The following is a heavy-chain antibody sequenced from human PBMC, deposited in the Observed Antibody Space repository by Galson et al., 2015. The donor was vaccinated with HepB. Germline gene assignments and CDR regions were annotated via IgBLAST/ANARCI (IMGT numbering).Heavy chain of an antibody. CDR3: AKEREGAGKAILGP. CDR2: ITDSGAGT. CDR1: GFTFSLYA. D-gene: IGHD6-19*01. Sequence: SLRLSCAASGFTFSLYAMTWVRQAPGKGLDWLSAITDSGAGTYYADSVRGRFSAPRDNSKNTLYLQMSDLRIEDTAVYYCAKEREGAGKAILGPWGQGTLVTVSS. J-gene: IGHJ5*02. V-gene: IGHV3-23*01.